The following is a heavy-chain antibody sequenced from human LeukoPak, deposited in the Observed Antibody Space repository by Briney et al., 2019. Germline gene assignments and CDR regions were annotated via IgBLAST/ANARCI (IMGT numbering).Heavy chain of an antibody. CDR1: GFTFSSYA. CDR2: ISYDGSNK. CDR3: ARGDGAAIPFDY. D-gene: IGHD3-16*01. J-gene: IGHJ4*02. V-gene: IGHV3-30*04. Sequence: QPGRSLRLSCAASGFTFSSYAMHWVRQAPGKGLGWVTVISYDGSNKFYADSVKGRFTISRDNSRNTLYLQMNSLRAEDTAVYYCARGDGAAIPFDYWGQGTLVTVSS.